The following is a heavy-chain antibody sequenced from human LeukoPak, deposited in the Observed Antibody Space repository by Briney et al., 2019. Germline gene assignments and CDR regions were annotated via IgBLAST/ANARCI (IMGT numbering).Heavy chain of an antibody. J-gene: IGHJ4*02. Sequence: GGSLRLSCAASGFTFSSYAMHWVRQAPGKGLEWVAVISYDGSNKYYADSVKGRFTISRDNSKHTLYLQMNSLRAEDTAIYYCARESAGGPDYWGQGTLVTVSS. CDR3: ARESAGGPDY. CDR1: GFTFSSYA. V-gene: IGHV3-30-3*01. D-gene: IGHD6-19*01. CDR2: ISYDGSNK.